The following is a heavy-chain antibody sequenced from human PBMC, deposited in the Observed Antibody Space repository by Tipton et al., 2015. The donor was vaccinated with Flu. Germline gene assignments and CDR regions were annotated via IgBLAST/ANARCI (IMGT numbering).Heavy chain of an antibody. J-gene: IGHJ4*02. Sequence: SLRLSCAASGFTFSSFWMTWVRQASGKGLEWVANIKHDGSEKYYVDSVKGRFTISRDNAKNSLYLQMNSLRVEDKDVYYCTRLGGRWGQGTLVTVSS. CDR3: TRLGGR. CDR2: IKHDGSEK. D-gene: IGHD3-16*01. V-gene: IGHV3-7*01. CDR1: GFTFSSFW.